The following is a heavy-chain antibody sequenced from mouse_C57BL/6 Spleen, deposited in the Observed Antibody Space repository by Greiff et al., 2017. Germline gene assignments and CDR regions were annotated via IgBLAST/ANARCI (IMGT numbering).Heavy chain of an antibody. V-gene: IGHV1-22*01. CDR3: ARDYDTTVVHFDY. CDR2: INPNNGGT. D-gene: IGHD1-1*01. CDR1: GYTFTDYN. J-gene: IGHJ2*01. Sequence: VQLQQSGPELVKPGASVKMSCKASGYTFTDYNMHWVKQSHGKSLEWIGDINPNNGGTSYNQKFKGKATLTVNKSSSTAYMELRSLTSEDSAVYYCARDYDTTVVHFDYWGQGTTLTVSS.